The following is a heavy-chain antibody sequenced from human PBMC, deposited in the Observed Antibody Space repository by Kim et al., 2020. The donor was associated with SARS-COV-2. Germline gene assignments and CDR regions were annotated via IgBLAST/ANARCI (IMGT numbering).Heavy chain of an antibody. D-gene: IGHD3-10*01. J-gene: IGHJ6*02. CDR2: IYYSGST. V-gene: IGHV4-59*01. CDR3: ARSYYFGSGSYYKPYYYYYGMDV. Sequence: SETLSLTCTVSGGSISSYYWSRIRQPPGKGLEWIGYIYYSGSTNYNPSLKSRVTISVDTSKNQFSLKLSSVTAADTAMYFCARSYYFGSGSYYKPYYYYYGMDVWGQGTTVTVSS. CDR1: GGSISSYY.